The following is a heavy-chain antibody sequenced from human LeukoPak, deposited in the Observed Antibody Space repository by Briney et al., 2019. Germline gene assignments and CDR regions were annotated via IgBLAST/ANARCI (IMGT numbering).Heavy chain of an antibody. CDR1: GYTFTSHA. CDR2: INAGNGNT. Sequence: ASVKVSCKASGYTFTSHALHWVRQAPGQRLEWMGWINAGNGNTKYSQKFQGRVTITTDTSASTAYMELSSLRSEDTAVYFCARCGVLGDLDYWGQGTLVAVSS. V-gene: IGHV1-3*01. CDR3: ARCGVLGDLDY. D-gene: IGHD3-10*02. J-gene: IGHJ4*02.